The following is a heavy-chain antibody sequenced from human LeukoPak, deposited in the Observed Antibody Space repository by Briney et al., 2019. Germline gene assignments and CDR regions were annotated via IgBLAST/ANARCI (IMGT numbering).Heavy chain of an antibody. CDR2: IKSKSDGETT. J-gene: IGHJ6*02. CDR1: GFIFRKSW. Sequence: PGGSLRLSCVASGFIFRKSWMHWLRQAPGKGLEWVARIKSKSDGETTDYAAPVKGRFTVSRYDSKYTLYLQMNSLKTEDTALYYCNTELYTTGCDLGMDVWGQGTTVIVS. D-gene: IGHD6-19*01. CDR3: NTELYTTGCDLGMDV. V-gene: IGHV3-15*01.